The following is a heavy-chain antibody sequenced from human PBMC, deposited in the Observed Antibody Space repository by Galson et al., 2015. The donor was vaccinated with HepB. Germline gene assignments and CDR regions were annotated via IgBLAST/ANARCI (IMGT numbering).Heavy chain of an antibody. CDR3: AREVVPAAWNWFDP. CDR2: ISSSSSTI. CDR1: GFTFSSYS. V-gene: IGHV3-48*01. D-gene: IGHD2-2*01. J-gene: IGHJ5*02. Sequence: SLRLPCAASGFTFSSYSMNWVRQAPGKGLEWVSYISSSSSTIYYADSVKGRFTISRDNAKNSLYLQMNSLRAEDTAVYYCAREVVPAAWNWFDPWGQGTLVTVSS.